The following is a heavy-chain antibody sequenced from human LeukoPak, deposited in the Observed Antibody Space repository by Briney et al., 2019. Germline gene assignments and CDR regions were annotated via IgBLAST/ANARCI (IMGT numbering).Heavy chain of an antibody. V-gene: IGHV4-30-2*01. CDR2: TYHSGST. Sequence: SQTLSLTCAVSGGSISSGGYSWSWIRQPPGKGLEWIGYTYHSGSTYYNPSLKSRVTISVDRSKNQFSLKLSSVTAADTAVYYCARGYCSSTSCSAAGTFDYWGQGTLVTVSS. CDR1: GGSISSGGYS. CDR3: ARGYCSSTSCSAAGTFDY. J-gene: IGHJ4*02. D-gene: IGHD2-2*01.